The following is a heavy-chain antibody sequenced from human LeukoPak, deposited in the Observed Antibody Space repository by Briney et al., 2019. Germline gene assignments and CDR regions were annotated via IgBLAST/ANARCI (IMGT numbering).Heavy chain of an antibody. V-gene: IGHV6-1*01. Sequence: SQTLSLTCAISGDSVSSNSAAWNWIRQSPSRGLEWLRRTYYRSKWYNDYAVSVKSRVTINPDTSKNQFSLQLNSVTPGDTAVYYCARDPGGYYGSGSRYGMDVWGQGTTVTVSS. CDR1: GDSVSSNSAA. D-gene: IGHD3-10*01. J-gene: IGHJ6*02. CDR3: ARDPGGYYGSGSRYGMDV. CDR2: TYYRSKWYN.